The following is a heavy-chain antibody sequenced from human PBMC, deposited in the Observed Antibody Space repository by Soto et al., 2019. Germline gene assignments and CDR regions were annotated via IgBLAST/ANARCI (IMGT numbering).Heavy chain of an antibody. CDR3: ALEMSAITYFQY. CDR2: INPQSGVT. CDR1: GYTFIDHS. J-gene: IGHJ4*02. Sequence: QVHLVQSGAEVKKPGASVKVSCKASGYTFIDHSLHWVRQAPGQGLEWMGWINPQSGVTVSAESFEGRITMTRDTSINTAYMEMGWLRSDDTAIYYCALEMSAITYFQYWGQGTLLTVSS. D-gene: IGHD3-3*01. V-gene: IGHV1-2*02.